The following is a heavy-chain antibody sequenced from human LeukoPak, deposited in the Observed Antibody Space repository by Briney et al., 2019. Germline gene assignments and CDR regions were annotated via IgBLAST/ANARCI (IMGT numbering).Heavy chain of an antibody. CDR1: GFTFSSYG. V-gene: IGHV3-30*02. CDR2: IRYDGSNK. Sequence: PGRSLRLSCAASGFTFSSYGMHWVRQAPGKGLEWVAFIRYDGSNKYYADSVKGRFTISRDNSKNTLYLQMNSLRAEDTAVYYCAKDSYSSGWYFDYWGQGTLVTVSS. CDR3: AKDSYSSGWYFDY. D-gene: IGHD6-19*01. J-gene: IGHJ4*02.